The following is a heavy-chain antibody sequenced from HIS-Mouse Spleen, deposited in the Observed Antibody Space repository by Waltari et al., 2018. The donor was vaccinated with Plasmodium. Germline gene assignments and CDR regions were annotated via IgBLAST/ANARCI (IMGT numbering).Heavy chain of an antibody. CDR1: GYTFTGYY. CDR3: ARRYFDL. CDR2: MKPKSGNT. V-gene: IGHV1-8*02. Sequence: QVQLVQSGAEVKKPGASVKVSCKASGYTFTGYYMHWVRQATGQGLEWMGWMKPKSGNTGYAQKFQGRVTMTRNTSISTAYMELSSLRSEDTAVYYCARRYFDLWGRGTLVTVSS. J-gene: IGHJ2*01.